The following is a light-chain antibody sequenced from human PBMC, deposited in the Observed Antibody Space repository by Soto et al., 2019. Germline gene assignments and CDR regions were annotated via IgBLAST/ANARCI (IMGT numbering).Light chain of an antibody. CDR3: QQYGSSPLT. V-gene: IGKV3-20*01. CDR1: QTVSFSY. Sequence: EIVLTQSPGTLSLSPGDRATLSCRASQTVSFSYLAWYQQKPGQAPRLLIYSASSRATGIPDRFSGSESGTDFTLTISRLEPEDFAVYYCQQYGSSPLTFGGGTKVEIK. CDR2: SAS. J-gene: IGKJ4*01.